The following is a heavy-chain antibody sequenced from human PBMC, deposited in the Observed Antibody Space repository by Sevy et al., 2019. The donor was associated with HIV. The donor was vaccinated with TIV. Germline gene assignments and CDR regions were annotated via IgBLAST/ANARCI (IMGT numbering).Heavy chain of an antibody. CDR2: IKSKTDGETT. CDR1: GMTFSETW. J-gene: IGHJ4*02. D-gene: IGHD2-15*01. V-gene: IGHV3-15*01. CDR3: TTEGLYFSDGICHSEGFDF. Sequence: GGSLRLSCAASGMTFSETWLTWVRQAPGKGLEWVGRIKSKTDGETTDYAAPVKGRFIISRDDSKSTVYLQMNSLKTEDTAVYYCTTEGLYFSDGICHSEGFDFWGQGTLVTVSS.